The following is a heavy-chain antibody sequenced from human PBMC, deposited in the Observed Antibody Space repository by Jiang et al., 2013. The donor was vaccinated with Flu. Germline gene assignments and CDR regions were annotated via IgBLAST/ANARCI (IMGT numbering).Heavy chain of an antibody. CDR1: GFTFSSYG. Sequence: GVVQPGRSLRLSCAASGFTFSSYGMHWVRQAPGKGLEWVAVISYDGSNKYYADSVKGRFTISRDNSKNTLYLQMNSLRAEDTAVYYCAKDLGWMVVTAIRPDYWGQGTLVTVSS. V-gene: IGHV3-30*18. CDR3: AKDLGWMVVTAIRPDY. J-gene: IGHJ4*02. CDR2: ISYDGSNK. D-gene: IGHD2-21*02.